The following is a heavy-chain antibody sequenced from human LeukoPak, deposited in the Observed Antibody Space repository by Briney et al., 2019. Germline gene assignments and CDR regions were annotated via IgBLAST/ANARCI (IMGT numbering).Heavy chain of an antibody. Sequence: PGGSLRLSCAASGFAFSSYAIHWVRQAPGKGLEWVAVISYDGSNKYYTDSVKGRFTISRDNSKNTLYLQMNSLRAEDTAVYYCAKDPGYSYHFDYRGQGTLVTVSS. V-gene: IGHV3-30*04. J-gene: IGHJ4*02. CDR2: ISYDGSNK. CDR3: AKDPGYSYHFDY. CDR1: GFAFSSYA. D-gene: IGHD5-18*01.